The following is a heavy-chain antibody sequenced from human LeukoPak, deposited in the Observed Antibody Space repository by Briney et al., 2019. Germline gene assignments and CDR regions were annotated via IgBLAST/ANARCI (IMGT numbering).Heavy chain of an antibody. D-gene: IGHD6-19*01. CDR1: GAYVSSGSYY. Sequence: SETLSLTCTVSGAYVSSGSYYWTWIRHLPGKGLEWIGYIHDSGSTYYNPSLKSRVTIAVDTSKNQFSLKLSSVTAADTAVYYCARRVPSSGWYGYFDYWGQGNLVTVSS. CDR3: ARRVPSSGWYGYFDY. V-gene: IGHV4-31*03. J-gene: IGHJ4*02. CDR2: IHDSGST.